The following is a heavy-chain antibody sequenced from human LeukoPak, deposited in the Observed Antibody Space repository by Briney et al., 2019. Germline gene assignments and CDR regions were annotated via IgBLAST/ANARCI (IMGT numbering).Heavy chain of an antibody. CDR3: ARSHCGGDCYSSRWQVLYGYYYYYMDV. D-gene: IGHD2-21*02. CDR1: GGSFRGFY. J-gene: IGHJ6*03. Sequence: PSETLSLTCAVHGGSFRGFYWSWIRQSPRRGLEWLGEINHGGDSSYNPSLKSRLTFSVDMSKNQFSLKLRSLAAADTAVYYCARSHCGGDCYSSRWQVLYGYYYYYMDVWGKGTTVTVSS. CDR2: INHGGDS. V-gene: IGHV4-34*01.